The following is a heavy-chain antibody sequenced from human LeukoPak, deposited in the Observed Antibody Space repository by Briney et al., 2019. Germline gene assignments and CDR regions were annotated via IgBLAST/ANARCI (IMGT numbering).Heavy chain of an antibody. D-gene: IGHD3-22*01. CDR2: IYSGGST. CDR1: GFTVSSNY. Sequence: GGSLRLSCAASGFTVSSNYMSWVRQAPGKGLEWVSVIYSGGSTFYADSVKGRFTISRDNSKNTLYLQMNSLRAEDTAVYYCARETTYYYDSSGYTPHFDYWGQGTLVTVSS. V-gene: IGHV3-66*01. J-gene: IGHJ4*02. CDR3: ARETTYYYDSSGYTPHFDY.